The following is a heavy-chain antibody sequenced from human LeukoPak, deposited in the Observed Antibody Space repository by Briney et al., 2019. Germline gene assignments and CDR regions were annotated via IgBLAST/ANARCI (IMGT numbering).Heavy chain of an antibody. CDR1: GYTFTSYG. V-gene: IGHV1-18*01. D-gene: IGHD3-10*01. J-gene: IGHJ5*02. CDR3: ARGFWFGDSKWFDP. CDR2: ISAYNGNT. Sequence: VASVKVSCKASGYTFTSYGISWVRQAPGQGLEWMGWISAYNGNTNYAQKLQGGVTMTTDTSTSTAYMELRSLRSDDTAVYYCARGFWFGDSKWFDPWGQGTLVTVSS.